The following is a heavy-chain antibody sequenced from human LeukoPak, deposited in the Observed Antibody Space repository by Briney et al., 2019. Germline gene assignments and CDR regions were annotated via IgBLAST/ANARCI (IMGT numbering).Heavy chain of an antibody. Sequence: SETLSLTCTVSGGSLSNYYWSWIRQPPGKGLEWIGHIYYSGSTNYKPSLKSRVTIAVDTSKNQFSLKLNSVTAADTAVYYCARRAYGSGSFNRYYFDYWGQGTLVAVSS. V-gene: IGHV4-59*08. J-gene: IGHJ4*02. CDR2: IYYSGST. CDR1: GGSLSNYY. CDR3: ARRAYGSGSFNRYYFDY. D-gene: IGHD3-10*01.